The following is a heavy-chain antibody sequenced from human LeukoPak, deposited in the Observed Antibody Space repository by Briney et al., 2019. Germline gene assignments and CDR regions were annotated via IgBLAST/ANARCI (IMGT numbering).Heavy chain of an antibody. CDR2: IYSGGST. D-gene: IGHD2-21*01. J-gene: IGHJ3*02. Sequence: EWDSVIYSGGSTYSADSVKGRFTISRHNSKNTLYLRMNSLRAEDTAVYYCARGIGAFDIWGQGTMVTVSS. V-gene: IGHV3-53*04. CDR3: ARGIGAFDI.